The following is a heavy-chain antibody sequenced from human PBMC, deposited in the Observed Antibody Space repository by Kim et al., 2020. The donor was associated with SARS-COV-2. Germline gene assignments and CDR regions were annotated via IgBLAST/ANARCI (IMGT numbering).Heavy chain of an antibody. CDR2: IYSNGDT. Sequence: GGSLRLSCAVSGFAVGWYYMTWVRQAPGKGPEWVSLIYSNGDTKYADSVRGRFTISRDGSKNKLFLQMNSMRAEDSAVYYCARKTDIAGHGDFWGRGTLVAVSS. V-gene: IGHV3-53*01. D-gene: IGHD2-21*02. CDR1: GFAVGWYY. CDR3: ARKTDIAGHGDF. J-gene: IGHJ4*02.